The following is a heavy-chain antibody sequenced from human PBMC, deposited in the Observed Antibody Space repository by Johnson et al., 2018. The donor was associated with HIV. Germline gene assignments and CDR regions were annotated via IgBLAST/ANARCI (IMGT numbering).Heavy chain of an antibody. J-gene: IGHJ3*02. CDR2: IYSGGSS. V-gene: IGHV3-66*01. D-gene: IGHD4-17*01. CDR1: GFTFDDYG. Sequence: VQLVESGGGVVRPGGSLRLSCAASGFTFDDYGMSWVRQVPGKGLEWVSLIYSGGSSYYAASVKGRFTISRGNSKNTLYLQMNSLRVEDTAVYYCAKGADYADYEGAFDIWGQGTMVTVSS. CDR3: AKGADYADYEGAFDI.